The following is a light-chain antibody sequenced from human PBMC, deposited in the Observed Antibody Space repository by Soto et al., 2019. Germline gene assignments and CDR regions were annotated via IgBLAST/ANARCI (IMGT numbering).Light chain of an antibody. CDR3: QQYGSSALT. CDR2: GTS. Sequence: EIGLTQSPGTLSLSPGERATLSCRASQSVSSSYLVWYQQRPGQPPRLLIYGTSNRAAGIPDRFTGTGSGTDFTLTIYRLEPEDSAVYYCQQYGSSALTFGGGTKVDI. CDR1: QSVSSSY. J-gene: IGKJ4*01. V-gene: IGKV3-20*01.